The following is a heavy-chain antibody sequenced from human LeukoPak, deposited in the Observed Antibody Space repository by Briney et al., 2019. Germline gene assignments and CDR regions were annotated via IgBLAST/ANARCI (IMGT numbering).Heavy chain of an antibody. V-gene: IGHV3-53*01. CDR1: GFTVNSNY. D-gene: IGHD1-26*01. J-gene: IGHJ4*02. CDR3: ARDPGRPQEQ. Sequence: GGSLRLSCAASGFTVNSNYMSWVRQAPGKGLECVSVIYSGGNTYYVDSVKGRFTISRDNSENTLYLQMNSLRAEDTAVYYCARDPGRPQEQWGQGTLVTVSS. CDR2: IYSGGNT.